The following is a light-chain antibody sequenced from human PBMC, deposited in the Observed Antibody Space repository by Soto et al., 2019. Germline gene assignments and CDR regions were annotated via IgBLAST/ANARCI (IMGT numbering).Light chain of an antibody. CDR2: EVS. CDR1: SSDVGSYNR. Sequence: QSALTQPPSVSGSPGQSVTISCTGTSSDVGSYNRVSWYQQPPGTAPKVMIYEVSNRPSGVPERFSGSKSGNTASLTISGLQPEDEADYCWYSSTSSNTYVFGTGTKVTVL. CDR3: YSSTSSNTYV. V-gene: IGLV2-18*02. J-gene: IGLJ1*01.